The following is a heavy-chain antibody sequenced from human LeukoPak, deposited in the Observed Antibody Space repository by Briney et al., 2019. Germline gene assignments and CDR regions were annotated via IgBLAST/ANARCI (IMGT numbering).Heavy chain of an antibody. CDR1: GGSISSYY. J-gene: IGHJ3*02. V-gene: IGHV4-59*08. CDR3: ARSGYCSGGSCYSDAFDI. D-gene: IGHD2-15*01. Sequence: SETLSLTCTVSGGSISSYYWSWIRQPPGEGLEWIGYIYYSGSTNYNPSLKSRVTISVDASKNQFSLKLSSVTAADTAVYYCARSGYCSGGSCYSDAFDIWGQGTMVTVSS. CDR2: IYYSGST.